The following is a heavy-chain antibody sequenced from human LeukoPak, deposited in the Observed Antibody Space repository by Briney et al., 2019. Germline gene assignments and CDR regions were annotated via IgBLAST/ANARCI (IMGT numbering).Heavy chain of an antibody. Sequence: SQTLSLTCAVSGGSISSGGYSWSWIRQPPGKGLEWIGYIYYSGSTYYNPSLKSRVTISVDTSKDQFSLKLSSVTAADTAVYYCARGTYYYDSSGYYPFDYWGQGTLVTVSS. CDR3: ARGTYYYDSSGYYPFDY. V-gene: IGHV4-30-4*07. CDR2: IYYSGST. D-gene: IGHD3-22*01. CDR1: GGSISSGGYS. J-gene: IGHJ4*02.